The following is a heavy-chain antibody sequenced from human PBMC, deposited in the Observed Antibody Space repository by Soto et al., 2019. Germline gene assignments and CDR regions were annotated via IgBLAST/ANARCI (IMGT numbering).Heavy chain of an antibody. CDR1: GGSISSSSYY. V-gene: IGHV4-39*01. CDR3: ARQIYGSGSYYLNY. CDR2: IYYSGST. Sequence: PSETLSLTCTVSGGSISSSSYYWGWIRQPPGKGLEWIGSIYYSGSTYYNPSLKSRVTISVDTSKNQFSLKLSSVTAADTAVYYCARQIYGSGSYYLNYWGQGTLVTVSS. D-gene: IGHD3-10*01. J-gene: IGHJ4*02.